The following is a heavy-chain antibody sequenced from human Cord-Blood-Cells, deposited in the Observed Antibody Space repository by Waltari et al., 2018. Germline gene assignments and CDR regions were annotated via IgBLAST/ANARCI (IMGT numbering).Heavy chain of an antibody. D-gene: IGHD6-13*01. Sequence: QVQLVQSGAEVKKSGASVKVCCKASGGTFSSYAISWVRQVHAQGLEWMGGFIPIVGTANYSQKCQGRVTITANKSTSTAYMELSSLRSEDTAVYYCARGTYSSSWYYYYGMDVWGQGTTVTVSS. J-gene: IGHJ6*02. CDR2: FIPIVGTA. CDR3: ARGTYSSSWYYYYGMDV. CDR1: GGTFSSYA. V-gene: IGHV1-69*06.